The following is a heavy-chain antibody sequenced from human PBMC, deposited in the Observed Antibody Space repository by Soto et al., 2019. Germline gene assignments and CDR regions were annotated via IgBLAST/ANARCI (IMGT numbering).Heavy chain of an antibody. CDR2: ISISSSYI. Sequence: EVQLVESGGGLVKPGGSLRLSCAVSGFSFSSYYMNWVRQAPGKGLEWVSSISISSSYIYYSDSLKGRFAISRDNAESSLYLQMNGLRADDTAVYYCARSSGLATPGTMDFWGQGTLVTVSS. CDR3: ARSSGLATPGTMDF. D-gene: IGHD3-10*01. CDR1: GFSFSSYY. V-gene: IGHV3-21*02. J-gene: IGHJ4*02.